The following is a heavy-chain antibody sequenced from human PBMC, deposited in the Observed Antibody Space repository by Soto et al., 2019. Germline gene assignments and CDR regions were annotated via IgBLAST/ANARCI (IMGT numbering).Heavy chain of an antibody. D-gene: IGHD6-13*01. CDR3: TTDGSSCYAFDI. CDR1: GFTFSNDW. V-gene: IGHV3-15*01. Sequence: GGSLRLSCAASGFTFSNDWMSWVRQAPGKGLEWVGRIKSKTDGGTTDYAAPVKGRFTISRDDSKNTLYLQMNSLKTEDTAVYYCTTDGSSCYAFDIWGQGTMVTVSS. J-gene: IGHJ3*02. CDR2: IKSKTDGGTT.